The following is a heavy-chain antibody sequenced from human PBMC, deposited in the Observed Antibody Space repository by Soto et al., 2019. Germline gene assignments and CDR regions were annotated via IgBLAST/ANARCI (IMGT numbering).Heavy chain of an antibody. J-gene: IGHJ4*02. CDR3: ARRKERSGPHYFDY. Sequence: VKVSCKASGYTFTTYDISWVRQATGQGLEWMGWMNPYSGNTGYAQKFQGRVTVTRNTSISTVYMELSGLRPDDTAVYYCARRKERSGPHYFDYWGQGSQVTVSS. V-gene: IGHV1-8*01. CDR1: GYTFTTYD. CDR2: MNPYSGNT. D-gene: IGHD6-25*01.